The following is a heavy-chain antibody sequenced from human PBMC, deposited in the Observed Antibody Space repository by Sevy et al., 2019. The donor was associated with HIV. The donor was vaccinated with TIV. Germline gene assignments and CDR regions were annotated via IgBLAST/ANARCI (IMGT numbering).Heavy chain of an antibody. CDR3: TTDLPNWGRRGDY. CDR2: IKSKTDGGTT. CDR1: GFTFSNAW. V-gene: IGHV3-15*01. D-gene: IGHD7-27*01. Sequence: GGSLRLSCAASGFTFSNAWMSWVRQAPGKGLEWVGHIKSKTDGGTTDYAAPMKGRFTISRDDSKNTLYLQMNSLKTEDTAVYYCTTDLPNWGRRGDYWGQGTLVTVSS. J-gene: IGHJ4*02.